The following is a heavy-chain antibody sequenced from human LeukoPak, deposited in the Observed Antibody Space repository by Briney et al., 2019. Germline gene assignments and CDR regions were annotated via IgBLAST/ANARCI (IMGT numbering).Heavy chain of an antibody. CDR2: INPNSGGT. CDR3: ATIRIAVAGTEDY. D-gene: IGHD6-19*01. J-gene: IGHJ4*02. Sequence: ASVKVSCKASGYTFTGYYMHWVRQAPGQGFEWMGWINPNSGGTNYAQKFQGRVTMTRDTSISTAYMELSRLRSDDTAVYYCATIRIAVAGTEDYWGQGTLVTVSS. CDR1: GYTFTGYY. V-gene: IGHV1-2*02.